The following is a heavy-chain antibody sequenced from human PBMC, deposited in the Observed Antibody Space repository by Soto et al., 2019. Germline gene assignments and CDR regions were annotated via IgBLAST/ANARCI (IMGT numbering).Heavy chain of an antibody. CDR2: IIPIFGTA. CDR3: ARDLPYYYDSSGYYYSHDAFDI. J-gene: IGHJ3*02. Sequence: SVKVSCKASGCTFSSYAISWVRQAPGQGLEWMGGIIPIFGTANYAQKFQGRVTITADESTSTAYMELSSLRSEDTAVYYCARDLPYYYDSSGYYYSHDAFDIWGQGTMVTVSS. CDR1: GCTFSSYA. D-gene: IGHD3-22*01. V-gene: IGHV1-69*13.